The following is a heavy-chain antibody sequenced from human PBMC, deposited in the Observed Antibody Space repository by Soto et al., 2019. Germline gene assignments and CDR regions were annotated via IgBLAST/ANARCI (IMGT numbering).Heavy chain of an antibody. V-gene: IGHV3-30*18. CDR1: GFTFSSYG. CDR3: AKSSPRLDYFDY. Sequence: PGGSLRLPCAASGFTFSSYGMHWVRQAPGKGLEWVAVISYDGSNKYYADSVKGRFTISRDNSKNTLYLQMNSLRAEDTAVYYCAKSSPRLDYFDYWGQGTLVTVSS. J-gene: IGHJ4*02. CDR2: ISYDGSNK. D-gene: IGHD6-6*01.